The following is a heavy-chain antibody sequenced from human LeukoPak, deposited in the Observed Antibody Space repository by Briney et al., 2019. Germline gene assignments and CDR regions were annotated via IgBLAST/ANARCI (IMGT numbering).Heavy chain of an antibody. Sequence: GGSLRLSCAASGFTFSSYAMHWVRQAPGKGLEWVAVISYDGSNKYYADSVKGRFTISRDNSKNTLYLQMNSLRAEDTAVYYWRGEGDIVVVPAAFNWFDPWGQGTLVTVSS. J-gene: IGHJ5*02. V-gene: IGHV3-30*04. CDR2: ISYDGSNK. CDR3: RGEGDIVVVPAAFNWFDP. CDR1: GFTFSSYA. D-gene: IGHD2-2*01.